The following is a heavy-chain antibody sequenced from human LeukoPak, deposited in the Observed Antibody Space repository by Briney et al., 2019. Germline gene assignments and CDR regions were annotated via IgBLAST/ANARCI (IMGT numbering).Heavy chain of an antibody. V-gene: IGHV4-39*01. CDR3: ARHRQKEENWFDP. CDR1: GGSVSSSSYY. J-gene: IGHJ5*02. CDR2: IYYSGST. Sequence: SETLSLXCTVSGGSVSSSSYYWGWIRQPPGKGLEWIGSIYYSGSTYYNPSLKSRVTISVDTSKNQFSLKLNSVTAADTAVYYCARHRQKEENWFDPWGQGTLVTVSS.